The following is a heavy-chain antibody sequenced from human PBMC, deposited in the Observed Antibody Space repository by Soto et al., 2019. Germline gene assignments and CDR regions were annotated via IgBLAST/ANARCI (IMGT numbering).Heavy chain of an antibody. J-gene: IGHJ4*02. CDR2: INPNSGGT. CDR3: ARVYSTGTFAY. CDR1: GYTFTDYY. D-gene: IGHD2-8*02. Sequence: ASVKVSCKASGYTFTDYYIHCVRQAPGQGLEWMGWINPNSGGTNYAQKFQGWVTMTRDTSISTAYMELSRLRSDDTAVYYCARVYSTGTFAYWGQGTLVTVSS. V-gene: IGHV1-2*04.